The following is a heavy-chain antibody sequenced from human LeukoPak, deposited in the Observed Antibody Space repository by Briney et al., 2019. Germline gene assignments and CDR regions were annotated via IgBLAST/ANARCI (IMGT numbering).Heavy chain of an antibody. V-gene: IGHV3-33*08. CDR1: GFTFSNYG. J-gene: IGHJ4*02. Sequence: GGSLRLSCAASGFTFSNYGMHWVRQAPGKGLQWVAVIWSGGNNQYYADSVKGRFTISRDNSKNMLYLQMNSLGAEDTAVYYCARDRSYHYFDYWGQGTLVTVSS. D-gene: IGHD1-26*01. CDR3: ARDRSYHYFDY. CDR2: IWSGGNNQ.